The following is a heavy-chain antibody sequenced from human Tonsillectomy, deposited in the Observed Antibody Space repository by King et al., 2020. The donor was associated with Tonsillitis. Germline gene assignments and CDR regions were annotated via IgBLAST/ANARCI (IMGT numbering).Heavy chain of an antibody. CDR3: ARDDWGGFDP. CDR2: IGSATDTK. CDR1: GFPLSDYY. V-gene: IGHV3-11*01. D-gene: IGHD3-9*01. Sequence: VQLVESGGGLVKPGGSLRLSCAASGFPLSDYYMNWFRQAPGKGPEWISYIGSATDTKYYADSVRGRFTISRDNAKNSLYLQMNSLRADDTAIYYCARDDWGGFDPWGQGTLVTVSS. J-gene: IGHJ5*02.